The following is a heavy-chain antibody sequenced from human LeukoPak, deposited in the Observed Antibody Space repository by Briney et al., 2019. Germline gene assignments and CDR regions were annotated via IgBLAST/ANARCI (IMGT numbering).Heavy chain of an antibody. Sequence: QSGGSLRLSCAASGFTFSSYAMSWVRQAPGKGLEWVSAISGSGGSTYYADSVKGRFTISRDNSKNTLYLQMNSLRAEDTAVYYCAKDDYGGNAPSDYWGQGTLVTVSS. CDR1: GFTFSSYA. CDR3: AKDDYGGNAPSDY. CDR2: ISGSGGST. V-gene: IGHV3-23*01. J-gene: IGHJ4*02. D-gene: IGHD4-17*01.